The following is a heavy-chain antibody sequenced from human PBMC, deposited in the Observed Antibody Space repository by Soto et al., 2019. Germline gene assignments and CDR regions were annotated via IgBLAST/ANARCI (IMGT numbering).Heavy chain of an antibody. CDR1: GFTFRSYA. V-gene: IGHV3-23*01. Sequence: EVQLLESGGGLVQPGGSLRLSCAASGFTFRSYAMSWVRQAPGKGLEWVSVIADSRDRTYYADSVKGRFTISRDNSKNTLYLQIHNLRAEDTGTYYCAKGIDWGQGTRVTVSS. CDR2: IADSRDRT. CDR3: AKGID. D-gene: IGHD2-15*01. J-gene: IGHJ4*02.